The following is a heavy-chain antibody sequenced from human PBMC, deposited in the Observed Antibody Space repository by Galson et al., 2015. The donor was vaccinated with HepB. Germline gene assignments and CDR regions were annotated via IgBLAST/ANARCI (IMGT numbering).Heavy chain of an antibody. D-gene: IGHD2-8*01. CDR3: ARDEPIMDGTYGMDV. V-gene: IGHV3-21*01. CDR2: ISSSGSYI. J-gene: IGHJ6*02. CDR1: GFTFNSYS. Sequence: SLRLSCAASGFTFNSYSMNWVRQAPGKGLEWVSSISSSGSYIYYTDSVKGRFTISRDNAKNSLYLQMNSLRAEDTAVYYCARDEPIMDGTYGMDVWGQGTTVTVSS.